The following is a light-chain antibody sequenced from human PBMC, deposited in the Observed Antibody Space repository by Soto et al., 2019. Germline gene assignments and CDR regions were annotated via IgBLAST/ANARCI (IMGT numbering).Light chain of an antibody. CDR1: SSDGGGYNY. J-gene: IGLJ1*01. CDR3: SSYTSSSSYV. Sequence: QSALKQPAAVSXAPGQSITISCTGTSSDGGGYNYVSWYQQHPGKAPKLMIYDVSNRPSGVSNRFSGSKSGNTASLTISGLQAEDEADYYCSSYTSSSSYVFGTGTKVTVL. CDR2: DVS. V-gene: IGLV2-14*01.